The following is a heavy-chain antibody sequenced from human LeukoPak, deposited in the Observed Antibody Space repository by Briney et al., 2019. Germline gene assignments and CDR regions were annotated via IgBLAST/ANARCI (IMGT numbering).Heavy chain of an antibody. D-gene: IGHD1-1*01. CDR1: GGSISSGSYY. J-gene: IGHJ4*02. V-gene: IGHV4-61*02. Sequence: SETLSLTCTVSGGSISSGSYYWSWIRQPAGKGLEWIGRIYTSGSTNYNPSLKSRVTISVDTSKNQFSLKLSSVTAADTAVYYCARDFDERTGGYWGQGTLVTVSS. CDR2: IYTSGST. CDR3: ARDFDERTGGY.